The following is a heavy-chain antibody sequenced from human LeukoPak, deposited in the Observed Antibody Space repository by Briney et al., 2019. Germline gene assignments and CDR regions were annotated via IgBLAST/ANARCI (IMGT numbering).Heavy chain of an antibody. Sequence: GASVKVSCKASGYTFTTYGISWVRQAPGQGLEWMGWISGYKGTTNYVQKFQGRVTMATDTSTSTAYMELRSLRSDDTAVYYCARGGGYCSSTSCYTGLIRGWFDPWGQGTLVTVSS. D-gene: IGHD2-2*02. CDR3: ARGGGYCSSTSCYTGLIRGWFDP. CDR2: ISGYKGTT. CDR1: GYTFTTYG. V-gene: IGHV1-18*01. J-gene: IGHJ5*02.